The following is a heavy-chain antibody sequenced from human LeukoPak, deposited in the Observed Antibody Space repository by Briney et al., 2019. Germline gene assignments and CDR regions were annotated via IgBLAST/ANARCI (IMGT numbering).Heavy chain of an antibody. V-gene: IGHV3-9*01. Sequence: PGRSLRLSCAASGFTFNDYAMHWVRQAPGKGLEWVSGISWNSGSIGYADSAKGRFTISRDNAKNSLYLQMNSLRAEDTALYYCAKGKGAGSGSYGAAFDIWGQGTMVTVSS. CDR2: ISWNSGSI. J-gene: IGHJ3*02. CDR3: AKGKGAGSGSYGAAFDI. D-gene: IGHD3-10*01. CDR1: GFTFNDYA.